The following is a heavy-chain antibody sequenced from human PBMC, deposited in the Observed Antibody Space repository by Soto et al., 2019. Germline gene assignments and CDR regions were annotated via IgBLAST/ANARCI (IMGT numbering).Heavy chain of an antibody. Sequence: GGSLRLSCAASGFTVSSNYMSWVRQAPGKGLEWVSVIYSCGSTYYADAVKGRFTISRDNSKNTLYLQMNSRRAEDTAVYYCARASGGSCYSDYYYYYGMDVWGQGTTVTVSS. CDR1: GFTVSSNY. D-gene: IGHD2-15*01. V-gene: IGHV3-66*03. CDR2: IYSCGST. J-gene: IGHJ6*02. CDR3: ARASGGSCYSDYYYYYGMDV.